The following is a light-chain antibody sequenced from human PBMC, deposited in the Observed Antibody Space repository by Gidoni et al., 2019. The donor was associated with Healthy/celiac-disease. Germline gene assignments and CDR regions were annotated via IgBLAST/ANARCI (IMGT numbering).Light chain of an antibody. CDR3: SSYAGSNNHWV. V-gene: IGLV2-8*01. J-gene: IGLJ3*02. Sequence: QSALTQPPYASGSPGQAVTISCTGTSSDVGGYNYVSWYQQHPGKAPKLMIYEVSKRPSGVPDRFSGSKSGNTASLTVSGLQAEDEADYYCSSYAGSNNHWVFGGGTKLTVL. CDR1: SSDVGGYNY. CDR2: EVS.